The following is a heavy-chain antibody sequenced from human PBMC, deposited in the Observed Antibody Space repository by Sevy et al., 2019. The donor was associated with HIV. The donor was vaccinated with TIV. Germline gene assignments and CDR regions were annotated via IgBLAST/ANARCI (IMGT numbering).Heavy chain of an antibody. V-gene: IGHV3-30-3*01. CDR2: ISYDGSNK. Sequence: GGSLRLSCAASGFTFSSYAMHWVRQAPGKGLEWVAVISYDGSNKYYADSVKGRFTISRDTSNNTLYLQMNSLRAEDTAVYYCARDFAAAGTYYFDYWGQGTLVTVSS. J-gene: IGHJ4*02. D-gene: IGHD6-13*01. CDR3: ARDFAAAGTYYFDY. CDR1: GFTFSSYA.